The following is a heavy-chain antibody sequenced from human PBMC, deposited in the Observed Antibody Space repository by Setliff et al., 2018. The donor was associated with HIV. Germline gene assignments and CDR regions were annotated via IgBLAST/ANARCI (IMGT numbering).Heavy chain of an antibody. CDR3: ARGHEWLRI. D-gene: IGHD5-12*01. Sequence: SLTCTVSGDSVRNYYWSWIRQPPERGLDYIGYINYNGNTNYNPSLKSRVTMSVDTSKNQISLKLRSVTAADTAVYYCARGHEWLRIWGQGMLVTVSS. V-gene: IGHV4-59*02. J-gene: IGHJ4*02. CDR1: GDSVRNYY. CDR2: INYNGNT.